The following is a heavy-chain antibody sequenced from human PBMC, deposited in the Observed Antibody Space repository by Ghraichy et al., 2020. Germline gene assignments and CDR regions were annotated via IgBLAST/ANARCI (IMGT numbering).Heavy chain of an antibody. CDR2: IQYSGTT. V-gene: IGHV4-59*08. D-gene: IGHD3-10*01. J-gene: IGHJ4*02. CDR1: GGSISNFY. CDR3: ARHQNCQTTKYYCPNFDS. Sequence: SETLSLSCSVSGGSISNFYWSWIRQPPGKGLEWIGYIQYSGTTKFNPSLENRVTMSVDTSKNQFSLKLSSVTAADTAVYYCARHQNCQTTKYYCPNFDSWGQGTLVTVSS.